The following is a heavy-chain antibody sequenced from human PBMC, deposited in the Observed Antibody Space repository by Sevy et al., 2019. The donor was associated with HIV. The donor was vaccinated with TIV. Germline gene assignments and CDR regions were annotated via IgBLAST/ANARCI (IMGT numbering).Heavy chain of an antibody. V-gene: IGHV3-21*01. J-gene: IGHJ4*02. CDR2: ISSSSDYV. CDR1: GFTFSSYS. Sequence: GGSLRLSCAASGFTFSSYSMNWVRQAPGKGLEWVSSISSSSDYVFHADSVKGRFTISRDNAKNSLYLQMNSLRAEDTDVYYCARWDDDRRWYFDYWGQGTLVTVSS. D-gene: IGHD1-1*01. CDR3: ARWDDDRRWYFDY.